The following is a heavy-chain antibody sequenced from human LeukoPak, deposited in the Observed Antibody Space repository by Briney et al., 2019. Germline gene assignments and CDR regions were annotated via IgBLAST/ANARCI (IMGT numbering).Heavy chain of an antibody. CDR3: ARQDFGSGILPGY. CDR2: IYYSGST. V-gene: IGHV4-39*01. J-gene: IGHJ4*02. CDR1: GGSISSSSYY. Sequence: SETLSLTCTVSGGSISSSSYYWGWIRQPPGKGLEWIGSIYYSGSTYYNPSLKSRVTISVDTPKNQFSLKLSSVTAADMAVYYCARQDFGSGILPGYWGQGTLVTVSS. D-gene: IGHD3-10*01.